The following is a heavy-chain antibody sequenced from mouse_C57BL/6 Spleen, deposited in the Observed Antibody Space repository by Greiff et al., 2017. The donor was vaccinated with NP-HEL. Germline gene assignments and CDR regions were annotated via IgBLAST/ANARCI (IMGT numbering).Heavy chain of an antibody. CDR2: IYPRDGST. V-gene: IGHV1-78*01. J-gene: IGHJ3*01. CDR1: GYTFTDHT. Sequence: VQLQESDAELVKPGASVKISCKVSGYTFTDHTIHWMKQRPEQGLEWIGYIYPRDGSTKYNEKFKGKATLTADKSSSTAYMQLNSLTSEDSAVYFCAREMTYYDYDGEFAYWGQGTLVTVSA. CDR3: AREMTYYDYDGEFAY. D-gene: IGHD2-4*01.